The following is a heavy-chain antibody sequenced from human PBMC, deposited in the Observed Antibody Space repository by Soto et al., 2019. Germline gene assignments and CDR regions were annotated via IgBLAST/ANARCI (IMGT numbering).Heavy chain of an antibody. Sequence: QVQLVQSGAEVKKPGASVKVSCKASGYTFTSYYMHWVRQDPGQGLEWMGIINPSGGSTRYAQKFQGRVTMTRDTSTSTVYMELSSLRSEDTAVYYCARDQGDSSGYYPPAFDIWGQGTMVTVSS. CDR3: ARDQGDSSGYYPPAFDI. CDR2: INPSGGST. CDR1: GYTFTSYY. D-gene: IGHD3-22*01. V-gene: IGHV1-46*01. J-gene: IGHJ3*02.